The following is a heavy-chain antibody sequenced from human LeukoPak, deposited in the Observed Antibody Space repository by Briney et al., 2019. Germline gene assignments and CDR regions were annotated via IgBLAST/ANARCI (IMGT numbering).Heavy chain of an antibody. J-gene: IGHJ4*02. D-gene: IGHD3-22*01. CDR1: GGSFSGYY. CDR3: AREMSDSSGRSTYDY. Sequence: SETLSLTCAVYGGSFSGYYWSWIRQPPGKGLEWIGEINYSGSTNYNPSLKSRVTISVDTSKNQFSLKKSSVTAADTAVYYCAREMSDSSGRSTYDYWGQGTLVTASS. V-gene: IGHV4-34*01. CDR2: INYSGST.